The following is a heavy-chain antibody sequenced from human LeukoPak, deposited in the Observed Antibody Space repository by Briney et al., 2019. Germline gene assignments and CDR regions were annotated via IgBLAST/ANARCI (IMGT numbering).Heavy chain of an antibody. V-gene: IGHV5-10-1*01. J-gene: IGHJ3*02. Sequence: GESLKISCKGSGYSFTSYWISWVRQMPGKDLEWIGSINPSDSYTNYIPSFQGHVTISADKSISTAYLQWSSLKASDTAMYYCARQDPIDAFDIWGQGTMVTVCS. CDR2: INPSDSYT. CDR1: GYSFTSYW. CDR3: ARQDPIDAFDI.